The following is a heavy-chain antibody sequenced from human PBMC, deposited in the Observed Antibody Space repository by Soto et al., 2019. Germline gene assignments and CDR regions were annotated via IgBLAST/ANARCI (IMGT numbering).Heavy chain of an antibody. V-gene: IGHV3-23*01. Sequence: EEQLLESGGGLVQPGGSLRLSCTASGFTFSLYAMSWARHTPGKGLEWVAAISGSGERTYYADSVKGRFTISKDNSQNSQLLQMSSQDAEDTSEYYCAKCDWLYDNYYGMEVWGQGTSVTVSS. CDR1: GFTFSLYA. D-gene: IGHD3-9*01. CDR2: ISGSGERT. CDR3: AKCDWLYDNYYGMEV. J-gene: IGHJ6*02.